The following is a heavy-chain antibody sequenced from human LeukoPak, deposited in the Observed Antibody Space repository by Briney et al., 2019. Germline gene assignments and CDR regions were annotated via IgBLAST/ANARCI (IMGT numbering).Heavy chain of an antibody. CDR1: GFTFKSYS. CDR2: ISGSGGST. V-gene: IGHV3-23*01. D-gene: IGHD2-15*01. J-gene: IGHJ4*02. CDR3: AKVSRYCSGGSCYYHPFDY. Sequence: GGSLRLSCAASGFTFKSYSMNWVRQAPGKGLEWVSVISGSGGSTYYADSVKGRFTISRDNSKNTLYLQMNSLRAEDTAVYYCAKVSRYCSGGSCYYHPFDYWGQGTLVTVSS.